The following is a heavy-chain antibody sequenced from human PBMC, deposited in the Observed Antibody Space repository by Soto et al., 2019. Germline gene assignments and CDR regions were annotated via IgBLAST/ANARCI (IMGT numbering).Heavy chain of an antibody. CDR1: GGSITGRDFF. Sequence: PSETLSLTCTVSGGSITGRDFFWGWIRRPPGQGLEWIGTISHTGETFYNPPLESRLTMSLDASNNQFSMRLTSVTAADAGVYFCAGQMRGPIPHFGWLSPLTSWGQGIQVTVSS. CDR2: ISHTGET. D-gene: IGHD3-9*01. CDR3: AGQMRGPIPHFGWLSPLTS. V-gene: IGHV4-39*01. J-gene: IGHJ5*02.